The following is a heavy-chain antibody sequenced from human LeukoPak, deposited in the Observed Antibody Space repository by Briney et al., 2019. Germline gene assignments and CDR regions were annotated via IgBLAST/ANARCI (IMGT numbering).Heavy chain of an antibody. CDR2: IYNSGST. D-gene: IGHD2-8*02. J-gene: IGHJ3*02. CDR1: GGSISSGDYY. CDR3: ARGGVLAPSSFDI. Sequence: SQTLSLTCTVSGGSISSGDYYWSWIRQPPGKGLEWIGYIYNSGSTYYNPSLKSRVTISVDTSKNQFSLKLSSVTAADTAVYYCARGGVLAPSSFDIWGQGTMVTVSS. V-gene: IGHV4-30-4*08.